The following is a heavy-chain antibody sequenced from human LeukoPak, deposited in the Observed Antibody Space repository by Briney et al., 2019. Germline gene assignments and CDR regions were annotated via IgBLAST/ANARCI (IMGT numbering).Heavy chain of an antibody. D-gene: IGHD3-22*01. CDR3: ARDPYYYDSSGYLVY. V-gene: IGHV3-30-3*01. J-gene: IGHJ4*02. CDR1: GFTFSSYA. CDR2: ISYDGSNK. Sequence: GGSLRLSCAASGFTFSSYAMSWVRQAPGKGLEWVAVISYDGSNKYYADSVKGRFTISRDNSKNTLYLQMNSLRAEDTAVYYCARDPYYYDSSGYLVYWGQGTLVTVSS.